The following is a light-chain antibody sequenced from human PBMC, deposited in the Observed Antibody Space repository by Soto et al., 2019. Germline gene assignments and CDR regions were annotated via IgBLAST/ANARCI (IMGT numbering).Light chain of an antibody. CDR1: SSDVGGYNY. J-gene: IGLJ1*01. CDR2: EVS. Sequence: QSALTQPPSASGSPGQSVTISCTGTSSDVGGYNYVSWYQQHPGKAPKLMIYEVSKRPSGVPDRFSGSKSGNTASLTVSGLQAEDEADYYCSSYAGSNNFGVXGTGTKVTVL. V-gene: IGLV2-8*01. CDR3: SSYAGSNNFGV.